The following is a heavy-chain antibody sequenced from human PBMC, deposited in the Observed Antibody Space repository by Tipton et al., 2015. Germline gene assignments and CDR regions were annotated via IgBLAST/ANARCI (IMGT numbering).Heavy chain of an antibody. CDR3: ARARGRHGGLFDS. CDR2: IQYSGST. CDR1: GGSVTNGSYY. Sequence: LRLSCTVSGGSVTNGSYYWSWIRQPPGKELEWIGYIQYSGSTNYNPSLKSRVTISVDTSKTQFSLKMSSVTASDTAVYYCARARGRHGGLFDSWGQGILVTVSS. D-gene: IGHD4-23*01. V-gene: IGHV4-61*01. J-gene: IGHJ4*02.